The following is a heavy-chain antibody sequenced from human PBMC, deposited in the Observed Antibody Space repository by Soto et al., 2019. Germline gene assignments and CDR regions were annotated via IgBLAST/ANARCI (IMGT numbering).Heavy chain of an antibody. CDR2: VGQDGAP. CDR1: GFTFSTYT. Sequence: EVQLLESGGGLVQPGGSLRLSCAASGFTFSTYTMAWVRQAPGRGPEWVSGVGQDGAPYYADSVKGRSTISRDNSRSSVYLEMIALRGEDTAVYYCAKDMRPDGVWDFGHWGQGTLVTVSS. V-gene: IGHV3-23*01. J-gene: IGHJ4*02. D-gene: IGHD4-17*01. CDR3: AKDMRPDGVWDFGH.